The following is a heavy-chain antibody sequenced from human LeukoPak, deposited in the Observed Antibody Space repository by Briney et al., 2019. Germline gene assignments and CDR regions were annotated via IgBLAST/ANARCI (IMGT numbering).Heavy chain of an antibody. CDR1: GFTFSSYS. V-gene: IGHV3-21*01. J-gene: IGHJ4*02. CDR3: AKGAYYYDSSGQYYFDY. D-gene: IGHD3-22*01. CDR2: ISSSSSYI. Sequence: GGSLRLSCAASGFTFSSYSMNWVRQAPGKGLEWVSSISSSSSYIYYADSVKGRFTISRDNSKNTLYLQMNSLRAEDTAVYYCAKGAYYYDSSGQYYFDYWGQGTLVTVSS.